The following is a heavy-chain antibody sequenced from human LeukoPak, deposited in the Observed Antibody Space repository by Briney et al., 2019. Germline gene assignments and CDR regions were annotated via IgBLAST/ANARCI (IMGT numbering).Heavy chain of an antibody. Sequence: GGSLRLSCAASGFTFSSYSMSWVRQAPGKGLEWVSAISGSGGSTYYADSVKGRFTISRGNSKNTLYLQMNSLRAEDTAVYYCAKDRASGWGNDAFDIWGQGTMVTVSS. CDR1: GFTFSSYS. CDR3: AKDRASGWGNDAFDI. V-gene: IGHV3-23*01. CDR2: ISGSGGST. D-gene: IGHD6-19*01. J-gene: IGHJ3*02.